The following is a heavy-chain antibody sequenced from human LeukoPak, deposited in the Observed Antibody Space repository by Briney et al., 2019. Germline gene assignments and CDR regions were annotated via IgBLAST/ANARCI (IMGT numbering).Heavy chain of an antibody. CDR2: ISGSGGST. D-gene: IGHD6-25*01. Sequence: GGSLRLSCAASGFTFSSYAMSWVRQAPGKGLEWVSAISGSGGSTYYADSVKGRFTISRDNSKNTLYLQMNSLRAEDTALYSCAKYQRADTYYYAMDVWGQGTTVTVSS. CDR3: AKYQRADTYYYAMDV. CDR1: GFTFSSYA. J-gene: IGHJ6*02. V-gene: IGHV3-23*01.